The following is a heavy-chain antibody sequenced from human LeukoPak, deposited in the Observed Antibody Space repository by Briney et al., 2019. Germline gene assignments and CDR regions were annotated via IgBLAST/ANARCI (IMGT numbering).Heavy chain of an antibody. CDR2: ISYTGST. J-gene: IGHJ5*02. D-gene: IGHD3-10*01. CDR3: ARDDYRGVTNFDP. CDR1: GGSISPYF. V-gene: IGHV4-59*01. Sequence: SETLSPTCTVSGGSISPYFWSWFRQPPGKGLEWIGYISYTGSTIYSPSLKSRVTISVDTSKNQFSLQLTSVTAADTAVYYCARDDYRGVTNFDPWGQGTLVTVSS.